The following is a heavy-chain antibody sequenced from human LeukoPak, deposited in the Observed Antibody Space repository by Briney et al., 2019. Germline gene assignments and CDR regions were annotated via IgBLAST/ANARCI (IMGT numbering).Heavy chain of an antibody. CDR2: ISGSGGST. D-gene: IGHD1-26*01. CDR3: AKDKMGATTGALDY. V-gene: IGHV3-23*01. Sequence: GGSLRLSCAASGFTFSSYAMSWVSQAPGKGLEWVSAISGSGGSTYYADSVKGRFTISRDNSKNTLYLQMNSLRAEDTAVYYCAKDKMGATTGALDYWGQGTLVTVSS. J-gene: IGHJ4*02. CDR1: GFTFSSYA.